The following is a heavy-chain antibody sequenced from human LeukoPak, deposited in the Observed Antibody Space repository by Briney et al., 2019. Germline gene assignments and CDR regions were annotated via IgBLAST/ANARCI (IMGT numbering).Heavy chain of an antibody. J-gene: IGHJ4*02. CDR3: ARAYDYVWGSYRYCSFEY. Sequence: ASVKVSCKASGYTFTSYGISWVRQAPGQGLEWMGWISAYNGNTNYAQKLQGRVTMTTDTSTSTAYMELGSLRSDDTAVYYCARAYDYVWGSYRYCSFEYWGQGTLVTVSS. CDR2: ISAYNGNT. CDR1: GYTFTSYG. D-gene: IGHD3-16*02. V-gene: IGHV1-18*01.